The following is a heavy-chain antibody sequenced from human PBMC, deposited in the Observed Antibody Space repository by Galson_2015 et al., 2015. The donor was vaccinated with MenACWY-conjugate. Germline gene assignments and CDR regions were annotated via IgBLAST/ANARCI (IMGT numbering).Heavy chain of an antibody. CDR3: ARGGGVYYYAMDV. CDR2: INTGNGNT. D-gene: IGHD3-16*01. V-gene: IGHV1-3*04. J-gene: IGHJ6*02. CDR1: GYTFTSYS. Sequence: SVKVSCKASGYTFTSYSMHWVRQAPGQTLEWMGWINTGNGNTKYLQKFQGRVTITRDTSASTASMELSSLRSEDTAMYYCARGGGVYYYAMDVWGQGTTVTVSS.